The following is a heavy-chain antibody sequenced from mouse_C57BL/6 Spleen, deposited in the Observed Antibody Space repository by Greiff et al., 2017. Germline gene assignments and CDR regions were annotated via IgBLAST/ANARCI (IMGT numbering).Heavy chain of an antibody. CDR3: ARDTVYGSSFYLDV. J-gene: IGHJ1*03. CDR2: INYDGSST. D-gene: IGHD1-1*01. CDR1: GFTFSDYY. Sequence: EVNLVESEGGLVQPGSSMKLSCTASGFTFSDYYMAWVRQVPEQGLEWVANINYDGSSTYYLDSLKSRFIFTRDTAYNTPYLQLSGLKPEDTASYYGARDTVYGSSFYLDVWGTGTTVTVSS. V-gene: IGHV5-16*01.